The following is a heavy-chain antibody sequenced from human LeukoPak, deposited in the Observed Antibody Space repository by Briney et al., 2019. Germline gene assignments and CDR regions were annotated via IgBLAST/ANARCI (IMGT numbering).Heavy chain of an antibody. CDR1: GFTVSNNY. Sequence: PGGSLRLSCAASGFTVSNNYMSWVRQAPGKGLEWVSVTYSGGSTYYADSVKGRFTISRDNSKNTMYLQMNSLRIEDTAVYYCAKGLLSNSQRGYFDCWGQGALVSVSS. CDR3: AKGLLSNSQRGYFDC. V-gene: IGHV3-66*01. D-gene: IGHD1-26*01. J-gene: IGHJ4*02. CDR2: TYSGGST.